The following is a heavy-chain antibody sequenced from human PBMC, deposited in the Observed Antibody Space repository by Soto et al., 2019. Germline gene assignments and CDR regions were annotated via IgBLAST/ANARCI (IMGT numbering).Heavy chain of an antibody. V-gene: IGHV4-59*08. Sequence: SETLSLTCTGSGGSISGDCWSWLRQPPGKGLEWIGYIYNIGSTNYNPSLRSRVTMSIDTSQEQFSLKLSSVTATDTAVYYCARVMRDTYGSGSKTLGEHSLDYWGQGTLVTVS. CDR2: IYNIGST. D-gene: IGHD3-10*01. CDR3: ARVMRDTYGSGSKTLGEHSLDY. CDR1: GGSISGDC. J-gene: IGHJ4*02.